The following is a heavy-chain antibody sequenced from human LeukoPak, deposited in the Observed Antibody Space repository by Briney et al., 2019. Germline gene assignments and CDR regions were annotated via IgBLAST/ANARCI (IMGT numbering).Heavy chain of an antibody. V-gene: IGHV3-11*04. CDR2: ISNSGDTI. D-gene: IGHD5-24*01. J-gene: IGHJ5*02. CDR3: AREDGGWLRADL. CDR1: GLPFSDFSYYY. Sequence: GGSLRLSCAASGLPFSDFSYYYMSWIRQAPGKGLEWLSYISNSGDTIYYADSVKGRFTISRDNAKKSLFLQMSGLRVEDTAVYYCAREDGGWLRADLWGQGTLVTVSS.